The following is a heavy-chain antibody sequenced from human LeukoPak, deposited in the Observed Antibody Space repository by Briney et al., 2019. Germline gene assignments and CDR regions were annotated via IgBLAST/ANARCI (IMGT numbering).Heavy chain of an antibody. J-gene: IGHJ3*02. CDR1: GGSISSYY. CDR3: ARDLIRRLGGDAFDI. D-gene: IGHD3-16*01. Sequence: PSETLSLTCTVSGGSISSYYWSWIRQPAGNGLEWIGRIYTSGSTNYNPSLKSRVTMSVDTSKNQFSLKLSSVTAADTAVYYCARDLIRRLGGDAFDIWGQGTMVTVSS. V-gene: IGHV4-4*07. CDR2: IYTSGST.